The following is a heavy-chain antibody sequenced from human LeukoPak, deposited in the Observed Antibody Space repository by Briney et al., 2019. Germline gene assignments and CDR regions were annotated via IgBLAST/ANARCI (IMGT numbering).Heavy chain of an antibody. CDR2: ISYDGSNK. J-gene: IGHJ4*02. V-gene: IGHV3-30-3*01. CDR3: ARVAFPQGGSSYYFDY. CDR1: GFTLSSYA. Sequence: GGSLRLSCAASGFTLSSYAMHWVRQAPGKGLEWVAVISYDGSNKYYADSVKGRFTISRDNSKNTLYLQMNSLRAEDTAVYYCARVAFPQGGSSYYFDYWGQGTLVTVSS. D-gene: IGHD2-15*01.